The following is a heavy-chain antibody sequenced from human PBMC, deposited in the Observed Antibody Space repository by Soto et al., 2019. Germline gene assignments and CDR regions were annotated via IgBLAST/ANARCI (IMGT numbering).Heavy chain of an antibody. CDR1: GFTFSSYG. CDR2: ISYDGSNK. V-gene: IGHV3-30*18. J-gene: IGHJ4*02. CDR3: AKMQPWSAGDGADY. Sequence: GGSLRLSCAASGFTFSSYGMHWVRQAPGKGLEWVAVISYDGSNKYYADSVKGRFTISRDNSKNTLYLQMNSLRAEDTAVYYCAKMQPWSAGDGADYWGQGTLVTVSS. D-gene: IGHD2-8*02.